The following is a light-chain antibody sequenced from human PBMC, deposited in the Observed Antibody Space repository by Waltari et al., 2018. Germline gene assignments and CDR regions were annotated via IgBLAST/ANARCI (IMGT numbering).Light chain of an antibody. CDR3: QQRSNWPPGIT. CDR1: QSVGRS. V-gene: IGKV3-11*01. Sequence: EIVLTQSPATLSLSPGERATLSCGASQSVGRSLAWYQQKPGQAPRLLIYDASNRATGIPARFSGSWSGTDFTLTISTLEPEDFAVYYCQQRSNWPPGITFGPGTKVDIK. J-gene: IGKJ3*01. CDR2: DAS.